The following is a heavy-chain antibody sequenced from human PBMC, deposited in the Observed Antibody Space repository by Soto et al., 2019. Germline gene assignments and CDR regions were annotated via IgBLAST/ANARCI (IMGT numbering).Heavy chain of an antibody. CDR3: AKDRGIFPYYGDYSPFDS. V-gene: IGHV3-23*01. CDR1: GFTFSNYA. Sequence: GGSLRLSCAASGFTFSNYAMSWVRQAPGKGPEWVSTIGGGGGNTFYADSVKGRFTISRDNSKNTLYLQMNSLRAEDTAVYYCAKDRGIFPYYGDYSPFDSWGQGTLVTVSS. CDR2: IGGGGGNT. D-gene: IGHD4-17*01. J-gene: IGHJ4*02.